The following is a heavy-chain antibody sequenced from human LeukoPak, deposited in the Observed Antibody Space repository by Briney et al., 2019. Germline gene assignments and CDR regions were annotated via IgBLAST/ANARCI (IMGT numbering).Heavy chain of an antibody. D-gene: IGHD3-10*01. Sequence: GRSLRLSCAASGFTFDDYAMHWVRQAPGKGLEWVSGISWNSGSVAYADSVKGRFTISRDSAKNSLYLQMNSLRTEDTALYYCAKVRGASGSYYNGLDYWGQGTLVTVSS. V-gene: IGHV3-9*01. CDR3: AKVRGASGSYYNGLDY. CDR1: GFTFDDYA. J-gene: IGHJ4*02. CDR2: ISWNSGSV.